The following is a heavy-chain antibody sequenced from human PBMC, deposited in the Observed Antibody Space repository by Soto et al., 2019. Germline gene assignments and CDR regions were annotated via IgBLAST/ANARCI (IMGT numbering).Heavy chain of an antibody. V-gene: IGHV3-48*02. CDR3: ARTSVPGGSSSCHY. D-gene: IGHD1-26*01. CDR2: INSSGSTI. Sequence: PRRDPYTASELTFVSYSMHRILKAPGKGLEWVSYINSSGSTIYYADSVKGRFTISRDDAKNSLYLQMNSLRDEDTAVYYCARTSVPGGSSSCHYWGEGTLVTVSS. J-gene: IGHJ4*02. CDR1: ELTFVSYS.